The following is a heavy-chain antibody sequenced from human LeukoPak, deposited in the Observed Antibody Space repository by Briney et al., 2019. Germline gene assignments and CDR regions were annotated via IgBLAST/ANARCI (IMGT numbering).Heavy chain of an antibody. V-gene: IGHV3-7*01. D-gene: IGHD3-10*01. J-gene: IGHJ6*02. CDR2: IKPDGSEK. Sequence: GGSLRLSCAASGFTFSSFWMSWVRQSPGKGLEWVANIKPDGSEKYCVDSVKGRFTISRDNAKSSLYLQMNSLRAEDTAVYYCARDPPRLLWFGELSYGMDVWGQGTTVTVSS. CDR3: ARDPPRLLWFGELSYGMDV. CDR1: GFTFSSFW.